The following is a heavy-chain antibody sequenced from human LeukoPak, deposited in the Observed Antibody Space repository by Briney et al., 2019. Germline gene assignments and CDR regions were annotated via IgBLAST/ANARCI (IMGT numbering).Heavy chain of an antibody. CDR1: GFTFSSYA. CDR2: ISYDGSNK. V-gene: IGHV3-30*04. CDR3: ARDRGDAVVVPAATYFDY. Sequence: GGSLRLSCAASGFTFSSYAMHWVRQAPGKGLEWVAVISYDGSNKYYADSVKGRFTTSRDNSKNTLYLQMNSLRAEDTAVYYCARDRGDAVVVPAATYFDYWGQGTLVTVSS. J-gene: IGHJ4*02. D-gene: IGHD2-2*01.